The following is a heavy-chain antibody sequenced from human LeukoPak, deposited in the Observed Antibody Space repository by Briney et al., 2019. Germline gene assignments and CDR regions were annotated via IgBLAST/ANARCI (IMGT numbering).Heavy chain of an antibody. V-gene: IGHV1-2*02. D-gene: IGHD3-10*01. CDR3: ARDPYGPLDY. Sequence: ASVKVSCKTSGYTITAYYIHWVRQAPGQGLEWMGWVDPQTGKTNYAQKFQGRATMTRDTSINTVYMELSNLTPDDTAVYYCARDPYGPLDYWGQGTRVTVSS. J-gene: IGHJ4*02. CDR1: GYTITAYY. CDR2: VDPQTGKT.